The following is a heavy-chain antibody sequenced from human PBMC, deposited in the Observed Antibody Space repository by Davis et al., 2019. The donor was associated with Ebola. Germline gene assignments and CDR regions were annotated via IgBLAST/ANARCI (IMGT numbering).Heavy chain of an antibody. CDR3: ARNQGGYWYGGTMITFGGVID. CDR1: GGTFSSYT. D-gene: IGHD3-16*01. Sequence: SVKVSCKASGGTFSSYTISWVRQAPGQGLEWMGRIIPILGIANYAQKFQGRVTITADKSTSTAYMELSSLRSEDTAVYYCARNQGGYWYGGTMITFGGVIDWGQGTLVTVSS. J-gene: IGHJ4*02. V-gene: IGHV1-69*02. CDR2: IIPILGIA.